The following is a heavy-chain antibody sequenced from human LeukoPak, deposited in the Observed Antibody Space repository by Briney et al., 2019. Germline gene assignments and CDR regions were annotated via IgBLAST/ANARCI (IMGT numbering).Heavy chain of an antibody. CDR1: GGTFSSYA. CDR2: IIPIFGTA. D-gene: IGHD3-22*01. Sequence: GASVKVSCKASGGTFSSYAISWVRQAPGQGLEWMGGIIPIFGTANYAQKFQGRVTITADESTSTAYMELSSVTAADTAVYHCARGNYDSSGYYSPSYWYFDLWGRGTLVTVSS. V-gene: IGHV1-69*13. J-gene: IGHJ2*01. CDR3: ARGNYDSSGYYSPSYWYFDL.